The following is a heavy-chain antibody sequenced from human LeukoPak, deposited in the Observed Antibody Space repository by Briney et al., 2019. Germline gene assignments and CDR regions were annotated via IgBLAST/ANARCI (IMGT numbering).Heavy chain of an antibody. CDR2: INPNRGGT. J-gene: IGHJ4*02. V-gene: IGHV1-2*02. Sequence: AASVKVSCKASGYTFTDYYMHWVRQAPGQGLEWMGWINPNRGGTNYAQKFQGRVTMTRDTSISTAYMELSRLRSDDTAVYYCARIYCSSTSCYYFDYWGQGTLVTVPS. D-gene: IGHD2-2*01. CDR3: ARIYCSSTSCYYFDY. CDR1: GYTFTDYY.